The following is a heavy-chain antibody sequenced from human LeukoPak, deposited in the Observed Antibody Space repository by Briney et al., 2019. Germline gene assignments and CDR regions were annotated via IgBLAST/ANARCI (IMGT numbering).Heavy chain of an antibody. V-gene: IGHV4-39*07. D-gene: IGHD2-15*01. Sequence: MTSETLSLTCTVSGGSISSSSYYWGWIRQPPGKGLEWIGSIYYSGSTYYNPSLKSRVTISLDTSKNQFSLKLSSVTAADTAVYYCARDTLNWFEPWGQGTLVTVSS. CDR2: IYYSGST. CDR3: ARDTLNWFEP. J-gene: IGHJ5*02. CDR1: GGSISSSSYY.